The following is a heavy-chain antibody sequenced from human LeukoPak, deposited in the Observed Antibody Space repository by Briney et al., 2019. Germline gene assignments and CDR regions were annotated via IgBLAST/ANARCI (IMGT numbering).Heavy chain of an antibody. CDR1: GFTFTTYS. J-gene: IGHJ4*02. CDR2: ISSTGRTI. CDR3: AKARRSGTHYSDFDF. Sequence: PGGSLRLSCAASGFTFTTYSMSWVRQAPGKGLEWVAYISSTGRTICYADSVKGRFTISRDNSENSLNLQMKSLRSEDTALYYCAKARRSGTHYSDFDFWGQGTLVTVCS. D-gene: IGHD1-26*01. V-gene: IGHV3-48*04.